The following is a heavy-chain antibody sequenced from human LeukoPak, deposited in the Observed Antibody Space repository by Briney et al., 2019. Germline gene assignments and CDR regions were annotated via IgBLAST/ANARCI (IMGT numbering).Heavy chain of an antibody. J-gene: IGHJ6*02. CDR1: GFTFSRFA. Sequence: GGSLTLSWAASGFTFSRFANRWARQAPGKGLEWVSAISGSGGSTYYADSVKGRFTISRDNSKNTLYLQMNSLRAEDTAVYYYPMCPLVVPMLSYCSYYYGMYVCGQGTTVTVSS. V-gene: IGHV3-23*01. CDR2: ISGSGGST. CDR3: PMCPLVVPMLSYCSYYYGMYV. D-gene: IGHD2-15*01.